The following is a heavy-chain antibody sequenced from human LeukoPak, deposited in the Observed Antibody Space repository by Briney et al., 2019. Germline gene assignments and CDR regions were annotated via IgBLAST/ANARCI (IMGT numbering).Heavy chain of an antibody. J-gene: IGHJ4*02. V-gene: IGHV3-74*01. Sequence: GGSLRLSCAASGFTFSSYWMHWVRQAPGKGLVWVSRINTDGSRTSYADSVKGRFTISRDNAKNTLYLQMNSLRAEDTAVYYCARQPLGDTSMVPGSYWGQGTLVTVSS. D-gene: IGHD5-18*01. CDR1: GFTFSSYW. CDR2: INTDGSRT. CDR3: ARQPLGDTSMVPGSY.